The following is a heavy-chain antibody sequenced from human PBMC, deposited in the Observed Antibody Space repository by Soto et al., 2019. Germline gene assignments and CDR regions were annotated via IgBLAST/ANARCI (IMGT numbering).Heavy chain of an antibody. CDR2: IYYSGST. Sequence: SETLSLTCTVSGGSISSYSWSWIRQPPGKGLEWIGYIYYSGSTNYNPSLKSRVTISVDTSKNQFSLKLSSVTAADTAVYYCARHDFWSGYSYYYYMDVWGKGTTVTVSS. CDR3: ARHDFWSGYSYYYYMDV. CDR1: GGSISSYS. V-gene: IGHV4-59*01. D-gene: IGHD3-3*01. J-gene: IGHJ6*03.